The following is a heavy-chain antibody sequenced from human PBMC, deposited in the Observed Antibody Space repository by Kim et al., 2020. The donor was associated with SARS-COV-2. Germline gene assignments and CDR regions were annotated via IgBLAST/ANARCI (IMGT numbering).Heavy chain of an antibody. J-gene: IGHJ4*02. CDR2: INTNTGNP. CDR3: ARHVSWTRVGAGLVVITTDYFDY. CDR1: GYTFTSYA. V-gene: IGHV7-4-1*02. Sequence: ASVKVSCKASGYTFTSYAMNWVRQAPGQGLEWMGWINTNTGNPTYAQGFTGRFVFSLDTSVSTAYLQISSLKAEDTAVYYCARHVSWTRVGAGLVVITTDYFDYWGQGTLVTISS. D-gene: IGHD3-22*01.